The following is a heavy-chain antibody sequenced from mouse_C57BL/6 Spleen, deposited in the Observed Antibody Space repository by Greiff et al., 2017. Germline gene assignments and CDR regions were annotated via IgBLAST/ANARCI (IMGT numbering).Heavy chain of an antibody. Sequence: LVESGPELVKPGASVKLSCKASGYTFTSYDINWVKQRPGQGLEWIGWIYPRDGSTKYNEKFKGKATLTVDTSSSTAYMELHSLTSEDSAVYFCATYDGYPYWYFDVWGTGTTVTVSS. CDR1: GYTFTSYD. J-gene: IGHJ1*03. CDR3: ATYDGYPYWYFDV. CDR2: IYPRDGST. D-gene: IGHD2-3*01. V-gene: IGHV1-85*01.